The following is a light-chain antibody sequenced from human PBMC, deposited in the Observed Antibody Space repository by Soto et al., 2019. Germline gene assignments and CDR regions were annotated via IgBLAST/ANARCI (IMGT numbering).Light chain of an antibody. V-gene: IGKV1-27*01. CDR2: AAS. CDR1: QAISNY. Sequence: DIQMTQSPSSLSASVGDRVTITCRASQAISNYLAWYQQKPGRVPKLLIYAASTLQSGVPSRFSGSGSGTDFTLTISSLQPEDVATYYCQKYYSALSLTFGGGTKVDI. J-gene: IGKJ4*01. CDR3: QKYYSALSLT.